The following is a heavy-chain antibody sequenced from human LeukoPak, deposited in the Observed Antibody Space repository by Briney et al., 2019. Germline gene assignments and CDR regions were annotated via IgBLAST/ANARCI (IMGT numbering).Heavy chain of an antibody. CDR2: INHSGST. CDR3: ASVNSTPYP. Sequence: PSETLSLTCAVYGGSFSGYYWSWIRQPPGKGLEWIGEINHSGSTNYNPSLKSRVTISVDTSKNQFSLKLSSVTAADTAVYYCASVNSTPYPWGQGTLVTVSS. CDR1: GGSFSGYY. J-gene: IGHJ4*02. D-gene: IGHD2-15*01. V-gene: IGHV4-34*01.